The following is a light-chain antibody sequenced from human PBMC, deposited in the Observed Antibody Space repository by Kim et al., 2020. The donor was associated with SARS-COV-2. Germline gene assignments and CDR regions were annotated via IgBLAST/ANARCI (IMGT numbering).Light chain of an antibody. CDR1: SGHSSNA. CDR3: QTWGTGNWV. CDR2: LNSDGSH. V-gene: IGLV4-69*01. J-gene: IGLJ3*02. Sequence: QLVLTQSPSASASLGASVKLTCTLSSGHSSNAIAWHQQQTQKGPRYLMHLNSDGSHNKGDGIPDRFSGSSSGAERYLTISSLQSEDEADYYCQTWGTGNWVFGGGTQLTVL.